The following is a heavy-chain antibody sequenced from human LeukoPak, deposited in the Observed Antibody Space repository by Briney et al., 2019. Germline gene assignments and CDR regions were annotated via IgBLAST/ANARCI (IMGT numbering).Heavy chain of an antibody. J-gene: IGHJ6*03. CDR1: GFTFSSFD. CDR2: IGTASDT. CDR3: ARGPPRGKYYYMDV. Sequence: GGSLRLSCAAAGFTFSSFDMHWVRQPTGQGLEWVSTIGTASDTYYPGSVEGRFTLSRDNTKNSLYLQMNSLTAGDTAVYYCARGPPRGKYYYMDVWGKGTTVTVSS. V-gene: IGHV3-13*01. D-gene: IGHD1-1*01.